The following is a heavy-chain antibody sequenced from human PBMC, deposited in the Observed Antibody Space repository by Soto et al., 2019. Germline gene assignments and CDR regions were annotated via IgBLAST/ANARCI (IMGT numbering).Heavy chain of an antibody. V-gene: IGHV3-48*03. Sequence: PGGSLRLSCAASGFTFSSYEMNWVRQAPGKGLEWVSYISSSGSTIYYADSVKGRFTISRDNAKNSLYLQMNSLRAEDTAVYYCARALDSWHNWLDPWGQGTLVTVSS. J-gene: IGHJ5*02. CDR1: GFTFSSYE. D-gene: IGHD6-13*01. CDR3: ARALDSWHNWLDP. CDR2: ISSSGSTI.